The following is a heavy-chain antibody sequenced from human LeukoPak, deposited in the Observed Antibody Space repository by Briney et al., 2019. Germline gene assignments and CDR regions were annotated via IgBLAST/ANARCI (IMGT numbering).Heavy chain of an antibody. J-gene: IGHJ4*02. V-gene: IGHV3-7*01. CDR3: VREKYCTPTDCLHGRFYFNC. Sequence: GGSLRLSCTASGFTFSNFWMGWVRQAPGKGLEWVANIKQDETEKFYLGSVKGRFTISRDNAKNSLYLQMNSLRVEDTALYYCVREKYCTPTDCLHGRFYFNCWGQGTLVTVSS. CDR1: GFTFSNFW. D-gene: IGHD2-8*01. CDR2: IKQDETEK.